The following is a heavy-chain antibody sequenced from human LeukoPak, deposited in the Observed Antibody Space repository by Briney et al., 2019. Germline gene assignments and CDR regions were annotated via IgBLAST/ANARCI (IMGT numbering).Heavy chain of an antibody. D-gene: IGHD5-18*01. Sequence: GGSLRLSCAASGFTFRTHGLHWVRQAPGKGLEWVAVISYDGSDKYYADSVKGRFTISRDNSKSALYLQMSSLRGEDTAVYYCAKDGLRPHIDSWGQGTRVTVSS. CDR2: ISYDGSDK. CDR3: AKDGLRPHIDS. CDR1: GFTFRTHG. J-gene: IGHJ4*02. V-gene: IGHV3-30*18.